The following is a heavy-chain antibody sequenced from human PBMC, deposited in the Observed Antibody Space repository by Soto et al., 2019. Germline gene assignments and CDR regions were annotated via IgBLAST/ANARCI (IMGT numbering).Heavy chain of an antibody. CDR1: GVSVTSGSYY. J-gene: IGHJ5*02. Sequence: HVQLQESGPGPVTPSQTLSLSCTVSGVSVTSGSYYWTWVRQSPGKGLEWIGYRYYSGNTYYNPSLNSRATISVDTSKNQFFLKLTSVTAADTAVYYCSRGGFISDPDGYSPVLDRWGPGTLVT. CDR3: SRGGFISDPDGYSPVLDR. CDR2: RYYSGNT. V-gene: IGHV4-30-4*01. D-gene: IGHD3-22*01.